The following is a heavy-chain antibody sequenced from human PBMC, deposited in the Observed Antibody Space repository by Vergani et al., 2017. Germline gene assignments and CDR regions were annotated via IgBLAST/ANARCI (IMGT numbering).Heavy chain of an antibody. J-gene: IGHJ6*03. D-gene: IGHD3-3*01. CDR3: ARGRDGSGCDGLSYYYYYMDV. V-gene: IGHV1-69*01. CDR1: GGTFSSYA. CDR2: IIPIFGTA. Sequence: QVQLVQSGAEVKKPGSSVKVSCKASGGTFSSYAISWVRQAPGQGLEWMGGIIPIFGTANYAQKFQGRVTITADESTSTAYMELSSLRSEDTAVYYCARGRDGSGCDGLSYYYYYMDVWGKGTTVTVSS.